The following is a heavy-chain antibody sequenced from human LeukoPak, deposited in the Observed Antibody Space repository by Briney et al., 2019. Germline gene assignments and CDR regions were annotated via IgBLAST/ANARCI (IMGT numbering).Heavy chain of an antibody. CDR2: IYASGRT. CDR1: GGSISGSF. V-gene: IGHV4-4*07. Sequence: SETLSLTCTVSGGSISGSFWSWIRQPAGKGLEWIGRIYASGRTNYNPPLHSRITMPADPSQNQLSLKPTTVPAAGPAVYFCARAPAGCGGTCPFHDWGQGTLVTVSS. CDR3: ARAPAGCGGTCPFHD. J-gene: IGHJ4*02. D-gene: IGHD3-10*01.